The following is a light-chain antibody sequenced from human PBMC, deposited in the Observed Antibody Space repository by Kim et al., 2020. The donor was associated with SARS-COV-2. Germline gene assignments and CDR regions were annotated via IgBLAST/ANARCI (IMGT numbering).Light chain of an antibody. CDR1: SSDVGRFKF. Sequence: GQSLTCSCTETSSDVGRFKFVSWYQQHPGKAPKLIIYDVTKRPSGVPDRFSGSKSGNTASLTVSGLQAEDEADYYCSSYVGSNNYVFGTGTKVTVL. CDR3: SSYVGSNNYV. CDR2: DVT. J-gene: IGLJ1*01. V-gene: IGLV2-8*01.